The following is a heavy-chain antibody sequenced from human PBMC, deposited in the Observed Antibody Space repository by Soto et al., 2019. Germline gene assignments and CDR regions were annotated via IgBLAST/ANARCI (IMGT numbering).Heavy chain of an antibody. J-gene: IGHJ2*01. CDR3: ARASLLDSMSPRYWYFDL. Sequence: GGSLRLSCAASGFTFSSYGMHWVRQAPGKGLEWVAVIWYDGSNKYYADSVKGRFTISRDNSKNTLYLQMNSLRAEDTAVYYCARASLLDSMSPRYWYFDLWGRGTLVTVSS. D-gene: IGHD3-22*01. CDR2: IWYDGSNK. V-gene: IGHV3-33*01. CDR1: GFTFSSYG.